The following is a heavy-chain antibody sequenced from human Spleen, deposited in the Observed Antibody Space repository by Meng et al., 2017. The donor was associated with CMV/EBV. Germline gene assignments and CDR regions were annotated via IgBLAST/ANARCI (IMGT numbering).Heavy chain of an antibody. CDR3: TTDLAAAGPYYFDF. D-gene: IGHD6-13*01. V-gene: IGHV3-15*01. CDR2: IKSKADGGTI. J-gene: IGHJ4*02. Sequence: GESLKISCAGSGFTFSDYYMSWVRQAPGKGLEWVGRIKSKADGGTIDYAAPEKGRFPISRDDSKNTLYLQMNSLKTEDTAVYYCTTDLAAAGPYYFDFWGQGTLVTVSS. CDR1: GFTFSDYY.